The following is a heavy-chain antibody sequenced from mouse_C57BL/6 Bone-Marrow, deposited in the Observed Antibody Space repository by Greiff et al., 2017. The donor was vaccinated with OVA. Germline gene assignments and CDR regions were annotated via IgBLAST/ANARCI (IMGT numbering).Heavy chain of an antibody. CDR2: ISSGSSTI. J-gene: IGHJ4*01. CDR1: GFTFSDYG. Sequence: EVKLVESGGGLVKPGGSLTLPCAASGFTFSDYGMHWVRQAPEKGLEWVAYISSGSSTIYYADTVKGRFTISRDNAKNTLFLQMTSLRSEDTAMYYCALLWLRGVDYWGQGTSVTVSS. CDR3: ALLWLRGVDY. D-gene: IGHD2-2*01. V-gene: IGHV5-17*01.